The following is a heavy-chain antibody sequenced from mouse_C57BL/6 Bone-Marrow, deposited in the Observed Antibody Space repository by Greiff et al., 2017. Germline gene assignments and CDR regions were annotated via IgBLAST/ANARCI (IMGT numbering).Heavy chain of an antibody. D-gene: IGHD2-4*01. CDR2: ISNGGGST. CDR1: GFTFSDYY. V-gene: IGHV5-12*01. CDR3: ARQDYDAGMDY. Sequence: EVKLVESGGGLVQPGGSLKLSCAASGFTFSDYYMYWVRQTPEKRLEWVAYISNGGGSTYYPDTVKGRFTISRDNAKNTLYLQMSRLKSEDTAMYYCARQDYDAGMDYWGQGTSVTVSS. J-gene: IGHJ4*01.